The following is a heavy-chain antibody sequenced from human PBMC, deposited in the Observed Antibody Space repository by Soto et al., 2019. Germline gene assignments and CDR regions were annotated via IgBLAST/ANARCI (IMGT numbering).Heavy chain of an antibody. CDR3: AKDILEWLFGSRDYYYYGMDV. CDR1: GGTFSTYS. CDR2: IIPMLGKT. V-gene: IGHV1-69*12. Sequence: QVQLVQSGAEVKKPGSSVKVSCKASGGTFSTYSISWVRQAPGQGLEWMGGIIPMLGKTNYAQKFQGRVTITADESTSTAYMDLSSLRSDDTAVYYCAKDILEWLFGSRDYYYYGMDVWGQGTPVTVSS. J-gene: IGHJ6*02. D-gene: IGHD3-3*01.